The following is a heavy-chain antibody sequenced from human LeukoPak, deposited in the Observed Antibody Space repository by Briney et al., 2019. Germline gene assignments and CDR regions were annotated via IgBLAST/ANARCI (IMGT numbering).Heavy chain of an antibody. D-gene: IGHD2-2*01. CDR1: GFTFSSYA. Sequence: GGSLRLSCAASGFTFSSYAMSWVRQAPGKGLEWVSAISGSGGSTYYADSVKGRFTISRDNTKNTLYLQMNSLRAEDTAVYYCAKDLVVPAATFYFDYWGQGTLVTVSS. CDR2: ISGSGGST. J-gene: IGHJ4*02. CDR3: AKDLVVPAATFYFDY. V-gene: IGHV3-23*01.